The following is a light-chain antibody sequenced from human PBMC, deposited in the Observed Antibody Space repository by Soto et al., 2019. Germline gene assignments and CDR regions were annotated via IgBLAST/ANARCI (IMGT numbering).Light chain of an antibody. CDR1: QDIGKY. CDR2: DAS. Sequence: DIPMTQSPSSLSASIGDRVTITCQASQDIGKYLNWYQKKPGQAPKLLIYDASNLRGGVPPRFSGSGSGTVFSFTISSLQPEDIATYYCQQYSHLPYTFGQGTQLDIK. J-gene: IGKJ2*01. V-gene: IGKV1-33*01. CDR3: QQYSHLPYT.